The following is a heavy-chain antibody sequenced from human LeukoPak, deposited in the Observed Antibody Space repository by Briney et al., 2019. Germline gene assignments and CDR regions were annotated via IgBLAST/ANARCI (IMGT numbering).Heavy chain of an antibody. CDR2: INFDGRNT. CDR3: TRARSEYYDSSGWDY. J-gene: IGHJ4*02. V-gene: IGHV3-74*01. D-gene: IGHD3-22*01. Sequence: WVRQAPGKGLVWVSRINFDGRNTNYADSVRGRFTISRDNAKNTVYLQMNNLRVEDTALFYCTRARSEYYDSSGWDYWGQGTQVTVSS.